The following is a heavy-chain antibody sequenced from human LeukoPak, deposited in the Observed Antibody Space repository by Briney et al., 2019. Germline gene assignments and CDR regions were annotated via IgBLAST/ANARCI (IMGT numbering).Heavy chain of an antibody. Sequence: SETLSLTCAVYGGSFSGYYWSWIRQPPGKGLEWIGEINHSRGTNYKPSLKSRVTMSVDTSKNQFSLKLSSVTAADTAVYYCARDTAASAHTYYYGMDVWGQGTTVTVSS. CDR3: ARDTAASAHTYYYGMDV. CDR2: INHSRGT. CDR1: GGSFSGYY. D-gene: IGHD5-18*01. J-gene: IGHJ6*02. V-gene: IGHV4-34*01.